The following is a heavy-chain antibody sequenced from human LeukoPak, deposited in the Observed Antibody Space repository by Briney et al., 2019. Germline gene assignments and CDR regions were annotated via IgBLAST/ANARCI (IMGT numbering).Heavy chain of an antibody. CDR3: AKWGDYDILTGYYDSDY. Sequence: GRSLRLSCAASGFTFSNYAMSWVRQAPGKGLEWVSAIGGRGGGTYYADSVKGRFTVSRDDSKNTLYLQMNSLRAEDTAVYYCAKWGDYDILTGYYDSDYWGQGTLVTVSS. D-gene: IGHD3-9*01. J-gene: IGHJ4*02. CDR2: IGGRGGGT. CDR1: GFTFSNYA. V-gene: IGHV3-23*01.